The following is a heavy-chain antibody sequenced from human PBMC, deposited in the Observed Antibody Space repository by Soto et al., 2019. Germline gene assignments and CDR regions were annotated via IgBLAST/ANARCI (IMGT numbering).Heavy chain of an antibody. V-gene: IGHV1-69*01. D-gene: IGHD3-22*01. Sequence: QVQLVQSGAEVKKPGSSVKVSCKASGDTFSSYAISWVRQAPGQGLEWMGGIIPIFGTANYEQKFQGRVTITADESTSTAYMELSSLRSADTAVYYCARDGSGYRSRASPMDVWGQGTTVTVSS. CDR2: IIPIFGTA. CDR3: ARDGSGYRSRASPMDV. J-gene: IGHJ6*02. CDR1: GDTFSSYA.